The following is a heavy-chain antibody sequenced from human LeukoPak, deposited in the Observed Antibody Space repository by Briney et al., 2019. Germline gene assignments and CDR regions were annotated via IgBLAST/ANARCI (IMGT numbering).Heavy chain of an antibody. CDR2: INPNSGGT. V-gene: IGHV1-2*02. CDR1: GYTFTGYY. J-gene: IGHJ4*02. Sequence: ASVKVSCKASGYTFTGYYMHWVRQAPGQGLEWMGWINPNSGGTNYAQKFQGRVTMTRDTSISTAYMELSRLRPDDTAVYYCARVGVYCSGGSCYSGFDYWGQGTLVTVSS. D-gene: IGHD2-15*01. CDR3: ARVGVYCSGGSCYSGFDY.